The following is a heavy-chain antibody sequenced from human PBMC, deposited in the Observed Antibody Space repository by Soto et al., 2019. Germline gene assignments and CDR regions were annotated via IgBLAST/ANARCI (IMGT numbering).Heavy chain of an antibody. V-gene: IGHV1-69*02. CDR1: GGTFSSYT. J-gene: IGHJ4*02. CDR3: ARGAPGYSGGWYY. Sequence: QVQLVQSGAEVKKPGSSVKVSCKASGGTFSSYTISWVRQAPGQGLEWMGRIIPILGIANYAQKFQGRVTITAKKPTGTPYRGLGSLRSGDTAVYYWARGAPGYSGGWYYGGRGPRVTVSS. D-gene: IGHD6-19*01. CDR2: IIPILGIA.